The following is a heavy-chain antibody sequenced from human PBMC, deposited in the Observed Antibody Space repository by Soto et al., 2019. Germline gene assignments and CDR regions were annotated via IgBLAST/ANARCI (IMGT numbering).Heavy chain of an antibody. Sequence: QVQLQQWGAGLLKPSETLSLTCAVYGGSFRGYYWTWIRQPPGTGLEWIGEINHSGSTNYNQSLKSQVNISVDTSKNQFSLMLTSVTAADSAVYYCARDKITGLFDYWGQGTLVTVSS. CDR1: GGSFRGYY. CDR3: ARDKITGLFDY. CDR2: INHSGST. V-gene: IGHV4-34*01. D-gene: IGHD2-8*02. J-gene: IGHJ4*02.